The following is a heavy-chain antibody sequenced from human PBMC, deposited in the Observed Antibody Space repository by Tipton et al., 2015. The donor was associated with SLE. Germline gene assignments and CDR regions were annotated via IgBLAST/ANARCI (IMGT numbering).Heavy chain of an antibody. CDR3: ARRYCGGDCYPPHWFDP. V-gene: IGHV1-2*02. J-gene: IGHJ5*02. CDR2: INPNSGGT. CDR1: GYTFTGYY. Sequence: QLVQSGAEVKKPGASVKVSCKASGYTFTGYYMHWVRQAPGQGLEWMGWINPNSGGTNYAQKFQGRVTMTRDTSISTAYMELSRLRSDVTAVYYCARRYCGGDCYPPHWFDPWGQGTLVTVSS. D-gene: IGHD2-21*01.